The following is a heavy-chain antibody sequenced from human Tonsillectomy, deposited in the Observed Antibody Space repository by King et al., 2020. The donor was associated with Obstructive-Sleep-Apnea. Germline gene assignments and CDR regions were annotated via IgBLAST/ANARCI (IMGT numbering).Heavy chain of an antibody. V-gene: IGHV1-2*02. D-gene: IGHD6-19*01. CDR1: GYTFSGYY. CDR3: ARGGAVASPFWPNWFDP. Sequence: QLVQSGAEVKNPGASVKVSCKASGYTFSGYYMHWVRQAPGQGLEWMGWINTNNGGTNYVQKFQGRVTMTRDTSINTAYMELSVLRSDDTAVYYCARGGAVASPFWPNWFDPWGQGTLVTVSS. J-gene: IGHJ5*02. CDR2: INTNNGGT.